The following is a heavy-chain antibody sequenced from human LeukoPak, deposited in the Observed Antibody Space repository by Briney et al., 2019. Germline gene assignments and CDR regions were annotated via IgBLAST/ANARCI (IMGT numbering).Heavy chain of an antibody. J-gene: IGHJ4*02. D-gene: IGHD3-3*01. CDR1: GFTFSSYA. CDR2: ISGSGGST. CDR3: AKNPHSNYHFWSGELPCITGFDY. V-gene: IGHV3-23*01. Sequence: GGSLRLSCAASGFTFSSYAMSWVRQAPGKGLEWVSAISGSGGSTYYADSVKGRFTISRDNSKNTLYLQMNSLRPEATAVYYCAKNPHSNYHFWSGELPCITGFDYWGQGTLVTVSS.